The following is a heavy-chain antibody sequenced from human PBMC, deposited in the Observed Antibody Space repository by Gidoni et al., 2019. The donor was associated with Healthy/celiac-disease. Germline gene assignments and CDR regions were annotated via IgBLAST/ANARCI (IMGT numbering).Heavy chain of an antibody. D-gene: IGHD3-22*01. CDR3: ARDRVVMTAFDI. CDR1: GFTFSSYS. V-gene: IGHV3-21*01. CDR2: ISSSSSYI. Sequence: EVQLVESGGGLVKPGGSLRLSCAASGFTFSSYSMNWFRQAPGKGLEWVSSISSSSSYIYYADSVKGRFTISRDNAKNSLYLQMNSLRAEDTAVYYCARDRVVMTAFDIWGQGTMVTVSS. J-gene: IGHJ3*02.